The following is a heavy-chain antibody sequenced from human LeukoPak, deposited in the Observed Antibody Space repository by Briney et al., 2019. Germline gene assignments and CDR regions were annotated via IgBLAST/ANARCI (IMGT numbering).Heavy chain of an antibody. J-gene: IGHJ5*02. V-gene: IGHV4-39*01. Sequence: SETLSLTCTVSGGSISSSSYYWGWIRPPPGKGLEWIGSIYYSGSTYYNPSLKSRVTIFVDTSKNQFSLKLSSVTAADTAVYYCARPRDPGNWFDPWGQGTLVTVSS. CDR1: GGSISSSSYY. CDR2: IYYSGST. CDR3: ARPRDPGNWFDP.